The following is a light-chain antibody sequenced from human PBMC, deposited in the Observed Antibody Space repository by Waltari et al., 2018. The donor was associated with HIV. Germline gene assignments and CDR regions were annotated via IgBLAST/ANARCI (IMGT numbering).Light chain of an antibody. J-gene: IGLJ2*01. CDR2: SNN. CDR1: ISNIGGNT. V-gene: IGLV1-44*01. CDR3: AAWDANLNGRL. Sequence: QSVLTQSPSASGTPGQRVTISCSGSISNIGGNTVSWYQHLPGTAPKLLISSNNQRPSGVPDRFSGSKSGTSASLAISGLQSEDEADYYCAAWDANLNGRLFGGGTKLTVL.